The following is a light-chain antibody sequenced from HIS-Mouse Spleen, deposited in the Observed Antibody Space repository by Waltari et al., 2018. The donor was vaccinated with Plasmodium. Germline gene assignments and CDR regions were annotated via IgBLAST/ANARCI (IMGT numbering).Light chain of an antibody. Sequence: SYELTQPPSVSVSPGQTASITCSGDKLGDKYACWYQQKPGQSPVLVIYQDSKRPSGIPERLSGSNSGNTATLTISGTQAMDEADYDCQAWDSSTAVFGGGTKLTVL. J-gene: IGLJ3*02. CDR1: KLGDKY. V-gene: IGLV3-1*01. CDR3: QAWDSSTAV. CDR2: QDS.